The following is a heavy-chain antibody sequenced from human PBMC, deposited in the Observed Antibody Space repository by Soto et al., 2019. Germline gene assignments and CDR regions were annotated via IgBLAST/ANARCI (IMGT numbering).Heavy chain of an antibody. V-gene: IGHV3-30-3*01. Sequence: GGSLRLSCAASGFSFSISPMHWVRQAPGKGPEWVALISYDGTNKFYADSVKGRFTISRDNSKSTLYLQVGSLRPEDAAVYYCARDPKTSGGQHWAFNYFDSWGQGTLVTVLL. CDR1: GFSFSISP. CDR2: ISYDGTNK. CDR3: ARDPKTSGGQHWAFNYFDS. D-gene: IGHD7-27*01. J-gene: IGHJ4*02.